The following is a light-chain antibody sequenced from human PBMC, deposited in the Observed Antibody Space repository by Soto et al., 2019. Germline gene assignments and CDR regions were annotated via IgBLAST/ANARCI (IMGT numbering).Light chain of an antibody. CDR2: AAS. V-gene: IGKV1-8*01. Sequence: AIRMTQSPSSLSASTGDRVTITCRASQGISSYLAWYKQKPGKAPKLLIYAASTLQSGVPSRFSGSGSKTDFTLTISCLQSEDFATYYCQQYYSYPRTFGQGTKVDIK. CDR3: QQYYSYPRT. J-gene: IGKJ1*01. CDR1: QGISSY.